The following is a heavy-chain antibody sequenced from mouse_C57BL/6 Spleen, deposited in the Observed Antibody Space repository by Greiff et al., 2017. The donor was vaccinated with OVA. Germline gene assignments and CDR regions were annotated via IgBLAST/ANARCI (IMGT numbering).Heavy chain of an antibody. CDR2: IYPGDGDT. J-gene: IGHJ2*01. CDR1: GYAFSSYW. D-gene: IGHD1-1*01. V-gene: IGHV1-80*01. CDR3: ARVGGSSYFDD. Sequence: VQLQESGAELVKPGASVKISCKASGYAFSSYWMNWVKQRPGKGLEWIGQIYPGDGDTNYNGKFKGKATLTADKSSSTAYMQLSSLTSEDSAVYFCARVGGSSYFDDWGQGTTLTVSS.